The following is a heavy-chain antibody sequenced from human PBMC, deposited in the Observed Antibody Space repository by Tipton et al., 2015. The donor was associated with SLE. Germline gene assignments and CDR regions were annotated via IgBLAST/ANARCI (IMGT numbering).Heavy chain of an antibody. Sequence: SLRLSCAASGFTFSNAWMSWVRQAPGKGLEWVGRIKSKTDGGTTDYAAPVKGRFTISRDDSKNTLYLQMNSLKTEDTAVYYCARTGALEYYDILTGYYKGGYYFDYWGQGTLVTVSS. V-gene: IGHV3-15*01. CDR2: IKSKTDGGTT. D-gene: IGHD3-9*01. CDR3: ARTGALEYYDILTGYYKGGYYFDY. CDR1: GFTFSNAW. J-gene: IGHJ4*02.